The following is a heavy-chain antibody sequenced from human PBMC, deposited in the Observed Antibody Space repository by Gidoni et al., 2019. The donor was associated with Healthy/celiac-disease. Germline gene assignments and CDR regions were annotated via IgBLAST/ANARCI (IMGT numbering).Heavy chain of an antibody. V-gene: IGHV1-2*02. CDR3: ARALGLWIAARPGWFAP. D-gene: IGHD6-6*01. J-gene: IGHJ5*02. Sequence: QVQLVQSGAEVKKPGGSVKVSCKASGNTDTGYYMHWVRQAPGQGLEWIGWINPHVVGSNDAQKFQGRVTMPWDTSISTASMYLSMLRSYDTAVYYCARALGLWIAARPGWFAPWGQGTLVTVSS. CDR1: GNTDTGYY. CDR2: INPHVVGS.